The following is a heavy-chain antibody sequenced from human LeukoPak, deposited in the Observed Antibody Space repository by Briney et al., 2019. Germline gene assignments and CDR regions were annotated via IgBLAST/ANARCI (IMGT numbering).Heavy chain of an antibody. CDR3: ARGIPCSSSSCLDY. CDR1: GYTFTSYY. D-gene: IGHD2-2*01. J-gene: IGHJ4*02. Sequence: VASVKVSCKASGYTFTSYYIHWVRQAPGQGLEWMGWINPHSGGTNFAQKFQGRVTMTRDTSITTAHMELSRLTSDDTAMYYCARGIPCSSSSCLDYWGQGTLVTVSS. CDR2: INPHSGGT. V-gene: IGHV1-2*02.